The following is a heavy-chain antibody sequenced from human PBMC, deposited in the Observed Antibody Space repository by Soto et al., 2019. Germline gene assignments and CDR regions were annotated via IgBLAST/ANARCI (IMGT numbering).Heavy chain of an antibody. CDR2: ISAYNGNT. V-gene: IGHV1-18*01. Sequence: QAQLVQSGAEVKKPGASVRVSCKASGYSFSIYGISWERQAPGQGLEWMGWISAYNGNTKYAQNVQGGVTMPTEISTTTDYMERRSLRSDDTAVYCCARETANYSNSAAGGGESDAFKIWGQGTMVSVSS. CDR1: GYSFSIYG. D-gene: IGHD4-4*01. CDR3: ARETANYSNSAAGGGESDAFKI. J-gene: IGHJ3*02.